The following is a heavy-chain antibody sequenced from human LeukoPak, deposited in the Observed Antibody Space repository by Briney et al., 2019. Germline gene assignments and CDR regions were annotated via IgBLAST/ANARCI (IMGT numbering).Heavy chain of an antibody. J-gene: IGHJ4*02. CDR2: ITSSSIYI. V-gene: IGHV3-21*01. D-gene: IGHD3-10*01. Sequence: GGSLRLSCAASGFTVSSNYMNWVRQAPGKGLEWVSSITSSSIYIYYADSMKGRFTISRDNAKNSLYLQMDSLRAEDTAVYYCAGDGITMRILEYWGQGTLVTVSS. CDR3: AGDGITMRILEY. CDR1: GFTVSSNY.